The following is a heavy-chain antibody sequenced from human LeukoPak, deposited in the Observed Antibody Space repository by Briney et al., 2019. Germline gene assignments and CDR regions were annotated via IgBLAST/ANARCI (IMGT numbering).Heavy chain of an antibody. CDR1: GYTLTELS. CDR2: FDPEDGET. Sequence: ASVKVSCKVSGYTLTELSMHWVRQAPGKGPEWMGGFDPEDGETIYAQKFQGRVTMTEDTSTDTAYMELSSLRSEDTAVYYCATPWLRFSRYFDLWGRGTLVTVSS. CDR3: ATPWLRFSRYFDL. J-gene: IGHJ2*01. V-gene: IGHV1-24*01. D-gene: IGHD5-12*01.